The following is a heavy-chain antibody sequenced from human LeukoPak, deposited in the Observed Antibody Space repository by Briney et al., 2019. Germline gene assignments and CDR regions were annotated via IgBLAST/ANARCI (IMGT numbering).Heavy chain of an antibody. Sequence: GASVKVSCKASGYTFISYGINWVRQAPGQGLEWMGWISAHNGNTNYAQKFQGRVTMTRDTSISTAYMELSSLRSDDTAVYYCARPSDTSSWYRTDYLDYWGQGTLVIVSS. CDR1: GYTFISYG. J-gene: IGHJ4*02. V-gene: IGHV1-18*01. CDR2: ISAHNGNT. D-gene: IGHD6-13*01. CDR3: ARPSDTSSWYRTDYLDY.